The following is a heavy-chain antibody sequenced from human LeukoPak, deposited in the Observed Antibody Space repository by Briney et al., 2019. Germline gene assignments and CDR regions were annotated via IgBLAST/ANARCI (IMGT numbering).Heavy chain of an antibody. CDR2: ISNDGSKK. CDR1: GFTFSSYG. D-gene: IGHD3-16*02. CDR3: AREEHDYVWGSYRYYYYYGIDV. V-gene: IGHV3-30*03. Sequence: GGSLRLSCAASGFTFSSYGMHWVRQAPGEGLDWVAVISNDGSKKYYADSVKGRFTISRDNSKDTLYLQMDSLRAEDTALYYCAREEHDYVWGSYRYYYYYGIDVWGQGTTVTVSS. J-gene: IGHJ6*02.